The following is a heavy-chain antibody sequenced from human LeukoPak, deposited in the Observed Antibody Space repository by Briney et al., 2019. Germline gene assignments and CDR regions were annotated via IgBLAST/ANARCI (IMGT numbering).Heavy chain of an antibody. CDR3: ARASGSYYGFNWFDP. V-gene: IGHV4-39*07. Sequence: SETLSLTCSVSGGSISSSSYYWCWIRQPPGKGLEWIGSIYYSGSTYYNPSLKSRVTISVDTSKNQFSLKLSSVTAPDSAVYYCARASGSYYGFNWFDPWGQGTLVTVSS. CDR2: IYYSGST. J-gene: IGHJ5*02. D-gene: IGHD1-26*01. CDR1: GGSISSSSYY.